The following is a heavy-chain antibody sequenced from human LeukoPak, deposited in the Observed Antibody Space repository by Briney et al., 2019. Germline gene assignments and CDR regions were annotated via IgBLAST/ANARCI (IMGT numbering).Heavy chain of an antibody. V-gene: IGHV3-23*01. Sequence: GGSLRLSCAASGFTFSSYAMNWVRQAPGKGLEWVSAISGSGGSTYYADSVKGRFTISRDNSKNTLYLQMNSLRAEDTAVYFCAKIRECSTTSCYRTYGMDVWGQGTTVTVSS. CDR1: GFTFSSYA. D-gene: IGHD2-2*01. CDR2: ISGSGGST. CDR3: AKIRECSTTSCYRTYGMDV. J-gene: IGHJ6*02.